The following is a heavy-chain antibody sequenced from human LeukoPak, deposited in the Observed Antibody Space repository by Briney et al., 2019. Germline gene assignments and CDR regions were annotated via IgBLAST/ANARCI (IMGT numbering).Heavy chain of an antibody. Sequence: GGSLRLSCAASGFTFSSYWMHWVRQAPGKGLVWVSRINSDGSSTSYADSVKGRFTISRDNDKNLLYLQMNSLRVEDTAVYYCARDSVGYSSGWFEKWGQGTLVTVSS. V-gene: IGHV3-74*01. D-gene: IGHD6-19*01. CDR1: GFTFSSYW. CDR3: ARDSVGYSSGWFEK. CDR2: INSDGSST. J-gene: IGHJ4*02.